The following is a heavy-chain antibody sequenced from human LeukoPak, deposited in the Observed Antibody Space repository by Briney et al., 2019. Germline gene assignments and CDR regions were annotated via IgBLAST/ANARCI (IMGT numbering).Heavy chain of an antibody. J-gene: IGHJ4*02. V-gene: IGHV4-59*01. D-gene: IGHD6-6*01. CDR2: ISYSGDT. Sequence: PSETLSLTCTVSGGSISGYYLTWIRQPPGKALEWIGYISYSGDTNYNPSLKGRVTIVIDTSKYQFSLKLTSVTAADTAVHYCARAAQKYSSASTYDYWGQGTLVTVSS. CDR1: GGSISGYY. CDR3: ARAAQKYSSASTYDY.